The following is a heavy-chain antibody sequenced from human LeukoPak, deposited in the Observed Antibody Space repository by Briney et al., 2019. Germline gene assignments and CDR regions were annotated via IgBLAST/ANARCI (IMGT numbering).Heavy chain of an antibody. CDR1: GYTFTGYY. J-gene: IGHJ5*02. CDR3: ARQGPTVTTYISRYYWFDP. D-gene: IGHD4-17*01. V-gene: IGHV1-2*02. Sequence: ASVKVSCKASGYTFTGYYMHWVRQAPGQGLEWMGWNNPNSGGTNYAQKFQGRVTMTRDTSISTAYMELSRLRSDDTAVYYCARQGPTVTTYISRYYWFDPWGQGTLVTVSS. CDR2: NNPNSGGT.